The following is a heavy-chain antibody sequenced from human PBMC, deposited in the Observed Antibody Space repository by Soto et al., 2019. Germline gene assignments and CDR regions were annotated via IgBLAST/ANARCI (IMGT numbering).Heavy chain of an antibody. D-gene: IGHD1-26*01. CDR1: GFTFSSYA. CDR2: ISGSGGST. Sequence: EVQLLESGGGLVQPGGSLRLSCAASGFTFSSYAMRWVRQAPGKGLEWVSAISGSGGSTYYADSVKGRFTISRDNSKNTLYLQMNILRAEDTAVYYCARRGSGSHYDYWGQGTLVTVSS. CDR3: ARRGSGSHYDY. J-gene: IGHJ4*02. V-gene: IGHV3-23*01.